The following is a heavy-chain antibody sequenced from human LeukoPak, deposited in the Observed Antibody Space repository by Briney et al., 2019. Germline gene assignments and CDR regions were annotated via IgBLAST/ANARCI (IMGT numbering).Heavy chain of an antibody. Sequence: SETLSLTCAVYGGSFSGYYWSWIRQPPGKGLEWIGEINHSGSANYNPSLKSRVTISVDTSKNQFSLKLSSVTAADTAVYYCARDHVLLWFGEFTRGRAGVVKYGMDVWGQGTTVTVSS. CDR3: ARDHVLLWFGEFTRGRAGVVKYGMDV. V-gene: IGHV4-34*01. CDR2: INHSGSA. J-gene: IGHJ6*02. D-gene: IGHD3-10*01. CDR1: GGSFSGYY.